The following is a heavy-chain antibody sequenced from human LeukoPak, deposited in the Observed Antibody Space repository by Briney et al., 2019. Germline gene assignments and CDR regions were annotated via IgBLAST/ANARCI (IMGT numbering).Heavy chain of an antibody. Sequence: PSETLSLTCNVSGGFISSSSYYWGWIRQPPGKGLEWIGYIYYSGTTNYNPSLKSRVTISVDTSKNQFSLKLSSVTAADTAVYYCASEVCAGGSCYSVYWGQGTLVTVSS. CDR3: ASEVCAGGSCYSVY. CDR2: IYYSGTT. V-gene: IGHV4-61*05. J-gene: IGHJ4*02. D-gene: IGHD2-15*01. CDR1: GGFISSSSYY.